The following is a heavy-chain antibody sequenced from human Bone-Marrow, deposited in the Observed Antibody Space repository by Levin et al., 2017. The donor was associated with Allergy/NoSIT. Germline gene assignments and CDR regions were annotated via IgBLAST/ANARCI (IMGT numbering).Heavy chain of an antibody. CDR2: ISWDSASK. CDR1: GFTFDDFA. V-gene: IGHV3-9*01. D-gene: IGHD2-2*01. J-gene: IGHJ3*01. CDR3: AKDIVLVPAGRRSAFDF. Sequence: GGSLRLSCAASGFTFDDFAMHWVRQAPGKGLEWVSGISWDSASKGSADSVKGRFTISRDNAKNSLYLQMNSLRAEDTALYYCAKDIVLVPAGRRSAFDFWGQGTLVTVSS.